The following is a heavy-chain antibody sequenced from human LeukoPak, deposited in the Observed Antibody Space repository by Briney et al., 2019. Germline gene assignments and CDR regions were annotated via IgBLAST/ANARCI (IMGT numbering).Heavy chain of an antibody. J-gene: IGHJ3*01. CDR1: GYSFSTYW. V-gene: IGHV3-23*01. CDR2: ISYSGANS. Sequence: GESLKISCKGSGYSFSTYWIGWVRQAPGEGLDWVSLISYSGANSYYTDSVRGRFTISRDNSKDTLFLQMNSLRAEDPAIYYCARDMQLSTWGLGTMVTVSS. D-gene: IGHD3-16*02. CDR3: ARDMQLST.